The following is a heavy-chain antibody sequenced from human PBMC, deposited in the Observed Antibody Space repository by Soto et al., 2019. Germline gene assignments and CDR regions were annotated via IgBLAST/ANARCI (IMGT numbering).Heavy chain of an antibody. CDR1: GGSITSYY. CDR2: IYYRGRT. J-gene: IGHJ4*02. D-gene: IGHD5-12*01. V-gene: IGHV4-59*01. Sequence: SETLSLTCTVSGGSITSYYWSLIRQPPGKGLEWIGYIYYRGRTNYNPSLKSRVTISVDTSKNQFSLKLSSVTAADTAVYYCARWDIGDTHFDYWGQGTFVTVSS. CDR3: ARWDIGDTHFDY.